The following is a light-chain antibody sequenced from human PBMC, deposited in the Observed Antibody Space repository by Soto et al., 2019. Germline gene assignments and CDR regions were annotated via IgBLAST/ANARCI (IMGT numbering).Light chain of an antibody. Sequence: QSALTQPPSASGSPGQSVTISCTGTSSDVGGYNYVSWYRQHPGKAPKLMIYEVSKRPSGVPDRFSGSKSGNTASLTVSGLQAEDEADYYCSSYADSNNLVFGGGTKPTVL. CDR2: EVS. V-gene: IGLV2-8*01. CDR1: SSDVGGYNY. J-gene: IGLJ2*01. CDR3: SSYADSNNLV.